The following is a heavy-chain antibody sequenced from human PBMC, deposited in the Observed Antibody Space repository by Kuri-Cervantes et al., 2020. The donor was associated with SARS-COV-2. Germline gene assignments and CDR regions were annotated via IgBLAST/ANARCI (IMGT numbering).Heavy chain of an antibody. D-gene: IGHD2-2*01. J-gene: IGHJ6*02. Sequence: GESLKISCAASGFTFSSYSMNWVRQAPGKGLEWVSSISSSSSYIYYADSVKGRFTISRDNAKNSLYLQMNSLRAEDTAVYYCARGGYCSSTSCADYYYYGMDVWGQGTTVTGSS. CDR3: ARGGYCSSTSCADYYYYGMDV. CDR1: GFTFSSYS. CDR2: ISSSSSYI. V-gene: IGHV3-21*01.